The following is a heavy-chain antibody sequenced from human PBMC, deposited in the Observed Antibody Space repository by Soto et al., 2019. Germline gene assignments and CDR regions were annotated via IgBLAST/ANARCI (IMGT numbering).Heavy chain of an antibody. V-gene: IGHV4-34*01. J-gene: IGHJ4*02. D-gene: IGHD6-13*01. CDR3: ARGGIIAAAGRFDY. Sequence: ASETLSLTCAVYGGSFSGYYWSWIRQPPGKGLEWIGEINHSGSTNYNPSLKSRVTISVDTSKNQFSLKLSSVTAADTAVYYCARGGIIAAAGRFDYWGQRTLVTV. CDR1: GGSFSGYY. CDR2: INHSGST.